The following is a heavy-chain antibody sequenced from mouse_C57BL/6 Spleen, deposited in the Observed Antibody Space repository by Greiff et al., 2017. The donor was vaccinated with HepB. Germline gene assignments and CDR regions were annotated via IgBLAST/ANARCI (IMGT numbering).Heavy chain of an antibody. Sequence: VKLQHSGAELARPGASVKLSCKASGYTFTSYGISWVKQRTGQGLEWIGEIYPRSGNTYYNEKFKGKATLTADKSSSTAYMELRSLTSEDSAVYVCAKATAQATFFDYWGQGTTLTVSS. D-gene: IGHD3-2*02. CDR2: IYPRSGNT. J-gene: IGHJ2*01. V-gene: IGHV1-81*01. CDR1: GYTFTSYG. CDR3: AKATAQATFFDY.